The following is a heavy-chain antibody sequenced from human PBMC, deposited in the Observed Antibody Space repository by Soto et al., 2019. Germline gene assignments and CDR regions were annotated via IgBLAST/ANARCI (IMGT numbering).Heavy chain of an antibody. CDR1: GYTFTSYG. CDR2: ISAYNGNT. V-gene: IGHV1-18*01. CDR3: ARDRNRNYYYYGMDV. Sequence: ASVKVSCKASGYTFTSYGISWVRQAPGQGLEWMGWISAYNGNTNYAQELQGRVTMTTDTSTSTAYMELRSLRSDDTAVYYCARDRNRNYYYYGMDVWGQGTTVTVSS. J-gene: IGHJ6*01. D-gene: IGHD1-1*01.